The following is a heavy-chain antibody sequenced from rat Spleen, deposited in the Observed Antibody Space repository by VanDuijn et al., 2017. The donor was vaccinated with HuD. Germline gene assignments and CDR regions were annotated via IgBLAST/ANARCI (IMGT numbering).Heavy chain of an antibody. J-gene: IGHJ1*01. V-gene: IGHV5-20*01. CDR2: ISYDGGNT. Sequence: EVQLVESGGGLVQPGRSMKLSCAASGFTFSSFAMAWVRQAPTKGLEWVASISYDGGNTYYRDSVKGRFTISRDNAKSSLYLQMDSLRSEDTSTYYCAKDGMLGWYFDFWGPGTMVTVSS. CDR3: AKDGMLGWYFDF. D-gene: IGHD4-6*01. CDR1: GFTFSSFA.